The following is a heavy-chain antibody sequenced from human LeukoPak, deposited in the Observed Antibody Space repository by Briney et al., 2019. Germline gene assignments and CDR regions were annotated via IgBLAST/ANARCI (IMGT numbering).Heavy chain of an antibody. J-gene: IGHJ5*02. CDR2: IKQDGSEK. CDR1: GFTFISYW. D-gene: IGHD3-3*02. V-gene: IGHV3-7*01. CDR3: AKPTHLNWLEL. Sequence: GGSLRLSCAASGFTFISYWMSWVRQAPGKGLEWVANIKQDGSEKYYVDSVKGRFTISRDNAKNSLYLQMNSLRAEDTAVYYCAKPTHLNWLELWGQGTLVTVSS.